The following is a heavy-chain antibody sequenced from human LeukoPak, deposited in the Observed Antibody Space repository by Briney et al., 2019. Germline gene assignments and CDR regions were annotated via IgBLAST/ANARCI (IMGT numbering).Heavy chain of an antibody. CDR3: ARGIVAGTRASGY. D-gene: IGHD6-19*01. V-gene: IGHV4-34*01. CDR1: GGSLSGYY. Sequence: SETLSLTCAVYGGSLSGYYWSWIRQPPGKGLEWIGEINHSGSTNYNPSLKSRVTISVDTSKNQFSLKLSSVTAADTAVYYCARGIVAGTRASGYWGQGTLVTVSS. CDR2: INHSGST. J-gene: IGHJ4*02.